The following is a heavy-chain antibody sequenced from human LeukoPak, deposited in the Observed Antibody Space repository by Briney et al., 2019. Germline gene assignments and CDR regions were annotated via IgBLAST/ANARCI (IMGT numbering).Heavy chain of an antibody. J-gene: IGHJ6*03. CDR3: ARDIPRGDYMDV. Sequence: LRLSCAASGFTFSDYYMSWIRQPPGKGLEWIGEINHSGSTNYNPSLKSRVTISVDTSKNQFSLKLSSVTAADTAVYYCARDIPRGDYMDVWGKGTTVTISS. CDR1: GFTFSDYY. V-gene: IGHV4-34*01. D-gene: IGHD3-16*01. CDR2: INHSGST.